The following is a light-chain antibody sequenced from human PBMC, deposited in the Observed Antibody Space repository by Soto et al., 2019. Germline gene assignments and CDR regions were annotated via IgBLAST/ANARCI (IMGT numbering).Light chain of an antibody. J-gene: IGKJ1*01. Sequence: DIQMTQSPSTLSASVGDRVTITCRASQSISSWLAWYQQKPGKAPKVLIYKASTLESGVPSRFSGSGSRTEFTLTISSLQPDDFATYYCQQYNSYSRTFGQGTKVEIK. V-gene: IGKV1-5*03. CDR1: QSISSW. CDR3: QQYNSYSRT. CDR2: KAS.